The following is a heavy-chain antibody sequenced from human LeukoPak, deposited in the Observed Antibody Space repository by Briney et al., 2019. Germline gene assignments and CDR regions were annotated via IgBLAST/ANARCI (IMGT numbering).Heavy chain of an antibody. V-gene: IGHV1-2*06. CDR1: GYTFTAYY. CDR3: ASGDDDYGDY. J-gene: IGHJ4*02. Sequence: ASVKVSCKASGYTFTAYYMHWVRQAPGQGLEWMGRINPNSGGTNYAQKFQGRVTMTRDTTISTAHMELSRLRSDDTAVYYCASGDDDYGDYWGQGTLVTVSS. D-gene: IGHD7-27*01. CDR2: INPNSGGT.